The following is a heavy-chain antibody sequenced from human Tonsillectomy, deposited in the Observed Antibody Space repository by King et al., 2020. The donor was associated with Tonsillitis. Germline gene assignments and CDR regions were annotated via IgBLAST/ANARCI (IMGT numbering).Heavy chain of an antibody. Sequence: LQLQESGPGLVKASETLSLTCTVSGDSISSSSYYWGWLRQPPGKGLEWIGGIYYTGSTYYNPSLKSRVTISVNTSKNQFSLKLSFGTAADTAVYYCAGLFQWPQHYIDYWGQGTLVAVSS. J-gene: IGHJ4*02. CDR1: GDSISSSSYY. D-gene: IGHD2-8*01. V-gene: IGHV4-39*01. CDR2: IYYTGST. CDR3: AGLFQWPQHYIDY.